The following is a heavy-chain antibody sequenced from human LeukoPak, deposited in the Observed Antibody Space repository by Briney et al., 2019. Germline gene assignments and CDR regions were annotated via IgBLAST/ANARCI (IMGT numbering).Heavy chain of an antibody. J-gene: IGHJ1*01. Sequence: GGSLRLSCAASGFTFSNYDMSWIRQAPGKGLEWVSYISSSGSTIYYADSVKGRFTISRDNAKNSLYLQMNSLRAEDTAVSYCATDGSYYSNLNYFQHWGQGTLVTVSS. CDR2: ISSSGSTI. CDR1: GFTFSNYD. D-gene: IGHD4-11*01. V-gene: IGHV3-11*01. CDR3: ATDGSYYSNLNYFQH.